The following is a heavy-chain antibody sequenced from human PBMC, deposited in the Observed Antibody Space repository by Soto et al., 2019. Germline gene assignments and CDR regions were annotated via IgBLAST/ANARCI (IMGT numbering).Heavy chain of an antibody. J-gene: IGHJ6*02. CDR1: GGSFSDYY. CDR3: ARGRKGRTVLRFLEWSPHGMDV. V-gene: IGHV4-34*01. CDR2: ISHSGST. D-gene: IGHD3-3*01. Sequence: QVQLQQWGAGLLKPSETLSLTCAVYGGSFSDYYCSWIRQPPGKGLEWIGEISHSGSTNYNPSVKLRVTISVDTSTNQFSLKLNSVTAAATAVYYCARGRKGRTVLRFLEWSPHGMDVWGQGTTVTVSS.